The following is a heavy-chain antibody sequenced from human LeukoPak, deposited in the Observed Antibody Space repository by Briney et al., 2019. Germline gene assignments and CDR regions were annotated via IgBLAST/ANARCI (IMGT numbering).Heavy chain of an antibody. V-gene: IGHV1-2*02. D-gene: IGHD3-9*01. CDR1: GYTFTGYY. Sequence: ASVKVSCKASGYTFTGYYMHWVRQAPGQGLEWMGWINPNSGGTNYAQKFQGRVTMTRDTSISTAYMELSRLRSDDTAVYYCARELSSSGLRYFDEGPHMDVWGKGTTVTVSS. J-gene: IGHJ6*03. CDR3: ARELSSSGLRYFDEGPHMDV. CDR2: INPNSGGT.